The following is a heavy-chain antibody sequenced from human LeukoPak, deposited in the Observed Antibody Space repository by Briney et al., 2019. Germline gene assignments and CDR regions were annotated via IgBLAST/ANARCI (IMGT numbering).Heavy chain of an antibody. D-gene: IGHD3-22*01. V-gene: IGHV3-30-3*01. CDR2: ISYDGSNK. Sequence: GGSLRLSCAASGFTFSSYWMHWVRQAPGKGLEWVAVISYDGSNKYYADSVKGRFTISRDNSKNTLYLQMNSLRAEDTAVYYCARDSDYYDSSGYYYVNMKDYWGQGTLVTVSS. CDR1: GFTFSSYW. CDR3: ARDSDYYDSSGYYYVNMKDY. J-gene: IGHJ4*02.